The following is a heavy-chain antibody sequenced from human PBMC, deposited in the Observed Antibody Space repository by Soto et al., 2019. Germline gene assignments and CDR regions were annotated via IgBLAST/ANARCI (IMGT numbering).Heavy chain of an antibody. V-gene: IGHV1-69*13. CDR1: GGTFSSYA. CDR2: IIPIFGTA. D-gene: IGHD3-22*01. CDR3: ARSNYYDSSGYYPIDY. J-gene: IGHJ4*02. Sequence: SSVKVSCTASGGTFSSYAISWVRQAPGQGLEWMGGIIPIFGTANYAQKFQGRVTITADESTSTAYMELSSLRSEDTAVYYCARSNYYDSSGYYPIDYWGQGTLVTVSS.